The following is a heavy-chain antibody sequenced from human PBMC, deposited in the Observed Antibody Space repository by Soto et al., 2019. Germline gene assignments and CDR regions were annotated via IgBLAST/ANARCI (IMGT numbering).Heavy chain of an antibody. V-gene: IGHV4-4*07. J-gene: IGHJ5*02. D-gene: IGHD4-4*01. CDR3: ARGGGDYSNYDNWFDP. CDR1: GGSINTFY. CDR2: IFSSGST. Sequence: SETLSLTCTVSGGSINTFYWSWVRQPAGKGLEWIGRIFSSGSTSFNPSLESRVAMSVDTSKNQFSLKLSSVTAADTAVYYCARGGGDYSNYDNWFDPWGQGTLVTVSS.